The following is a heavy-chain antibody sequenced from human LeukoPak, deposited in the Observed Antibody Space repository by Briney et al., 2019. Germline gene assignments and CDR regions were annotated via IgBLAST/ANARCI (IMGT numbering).Heavy chain of an antibody. J-gene: IGHJ6*03. CDR2: IYTSGST. V-gene: IGHV4-61*02. D-gene: IGHD2-2*02. CDR3: ARAIEDIVVVPAAISVSVYYMDV. Sequence: SQTLSLTCTVSGGSISSGSYYWSWIRQPAGKGLEWIGRIYTSGSTNYNPSLKSRVTISVDTSKNQFSLKLSSVTAADTAVYYCARAIEDIVVVPAAISVSVYYMDVWGKGTTVTVSS. CDR1: GGSISSGSYY.